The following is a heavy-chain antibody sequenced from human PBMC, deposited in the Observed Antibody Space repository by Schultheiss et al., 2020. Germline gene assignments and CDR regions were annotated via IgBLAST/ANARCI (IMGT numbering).Heavy chain of an antibody. D-gene: IGHD3-10*01. CDR3: ARDYGSGRGQGGMDV. Sequence: SETLSLTCTVSGYSISSGYYWGWIRQPPGKGLEWIGSIYHSGSTYYNPSLKSRVTISVDTSKNQFSLKLSSVTAADTAVYYCARDYGSGRGQGGMDVWGQGTTVTVSS. V-gene: IGHV4-38-2*02. CDR1: GYSISSGYY. J-gene: IGHJ6*02. CDR2: IYHSGST.